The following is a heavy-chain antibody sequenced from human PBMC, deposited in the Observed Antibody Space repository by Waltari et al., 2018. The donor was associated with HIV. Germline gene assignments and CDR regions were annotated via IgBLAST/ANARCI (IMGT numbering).Heavy chain of an antibody. CDR2: ISDDGSNN. V-gene: IGHV3-30*18. CDR1: GLSFSSNG. Sequence: QVQLVEPGGGVVRPGRHLSLSCAAYGLSFSSNGMTWVRQAPGKGLEWVAVISDDGSNNYDADSVKGRFTISRDNSKNTLYLQMNSLRAEDTAVYYCAKDYFVVVTAAGPFDPWGQGTLVTVSS. D-gene: IGHD2-21*02. CDR3: AKDYFVVVTAAGPFDP. J-gene: IGHJ5*02.